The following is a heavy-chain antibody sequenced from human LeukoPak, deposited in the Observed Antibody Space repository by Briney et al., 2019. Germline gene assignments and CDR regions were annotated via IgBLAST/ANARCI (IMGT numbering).Heavy chain of an antibody. CDR1: GGSISSGVYY. D-gene: IGHD3-22*01. CDR3: ARGSYDSSGYYRQFDY. J-gene: IGHJ4*02. Sequence: PSQTLSLTCTVSGGSISSGVYYWSWIRQHPGKGLKWIGYIYYSRSTYYNPSLKSRVTISVDTSKYQFSVKLSSVTAADTAVYYCARGSYDSSGYYRQFDYWGQGTLVTVSS. V-gene: IGHV4-31*03. CDR2: IYYSRST.